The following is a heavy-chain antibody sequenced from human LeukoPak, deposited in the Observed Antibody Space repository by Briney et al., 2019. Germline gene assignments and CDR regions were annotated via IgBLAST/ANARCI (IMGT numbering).Heavy chain of an antibody. D-gene: IGHD3-22*01. Sequence: GGPLRLSCAASGFTFSVYDMNWLRQAPGKGLEWVSYISSSSSAILYTDSVKGRFTISRDNAKHSVYLQMDSLRAEDTAVYYCARALAYYDSSGYAPDHWGQGTLVTVSS. CDR2: ISSSSSAI. J-gene: IGHJ4*02. V-gene: IGHV3-48*03. CDR3: ARALAYYDSSGYAPDH. CDR1: GFTFSVYD.